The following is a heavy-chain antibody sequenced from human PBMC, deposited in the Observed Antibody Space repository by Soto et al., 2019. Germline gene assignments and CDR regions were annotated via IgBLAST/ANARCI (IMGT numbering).Heavy chain of an antibody. CDR2: IYSGGST. D-gene: IGHD4-17*01. J-gene: IGHJ2*01. CDR1: GFTVSSNY. Sequence: EVQLVDSGGGLVQPGGSLRLSCAASGFTVSSNYMSWVRQAPGKGLEWVSVIYSGGSTYYADSVKGRFTISRDNSKNTLYLQMNSLRAEDTAVYYCARDLGSTVTTLDWYFDLWGRGTLVTVSS. V-gene: IGHV3-66*01. CDR3: ARDLGSTVTTLDWYFDL.